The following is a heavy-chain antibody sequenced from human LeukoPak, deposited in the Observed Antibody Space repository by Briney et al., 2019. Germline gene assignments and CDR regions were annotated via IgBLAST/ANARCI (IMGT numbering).Heavy chain of an antibody. CDR2: INHSGST. J-gene: IGHJ4*02. CDR1: GGSFSGYY. D-gene: IGHD5-24*01. CDR3: ARGRGWLQVFDY. V-gene: IGHV4-34*01. Sequence: SETLSLTCAVYGGSFSGYYWSWIRQPPGKGLEWIGEINHSGSTNYNPSLKSRVTISVDTSKNQLSLKLSSVTAADTAVYYCARGRGWLQVFDYWGQGTLVTVSS.